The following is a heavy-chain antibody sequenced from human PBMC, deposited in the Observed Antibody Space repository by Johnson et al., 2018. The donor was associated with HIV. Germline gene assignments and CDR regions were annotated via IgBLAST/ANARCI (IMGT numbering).Heavy chain of an antibody. CDR2: ISYDGSDK. D-gene: IGHD3-16*01. V-gene: IGHV3-30*04. Sequence: VQLVESGGGLVKPGGSLRLSCAASGFTFSSYAMHWVRQAPGKGLEWVAVISYDGSDKYYADSVKGRFTISRDISKNTLYLQMNKLRAEDTAVYFCASQVRGLRLGVDAFDIWGQGTMVTVSS. J-gene: IGHJ3*02. CDR3: ASQVRGLRLGVDAFDI. CDR1: GFTFSSYA.